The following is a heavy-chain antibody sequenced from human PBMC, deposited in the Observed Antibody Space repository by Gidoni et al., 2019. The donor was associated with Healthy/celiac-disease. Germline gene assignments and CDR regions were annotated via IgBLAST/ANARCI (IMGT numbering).Heavy chain of an antibody. CDR2: IYYSGST. CDR1: GGSISSSSYY. Sequence: QLQLQESGPGLVKPSETLSLTCTVSGGSISSSSYYWGWLRQPPGKGLEWIGSIYYSGSTYYNPSLKSRVTISVDTSKNQFSLKLSSVTAADTAVYYCARHSEVGATRCWFDPWGQGTLVTVSS. D-gene: IGHD1-26*01. CDR3: ARHSEVGATRCWFDP. J-gene: IGHJ5*02. V-gene: IGHV4-39*01.